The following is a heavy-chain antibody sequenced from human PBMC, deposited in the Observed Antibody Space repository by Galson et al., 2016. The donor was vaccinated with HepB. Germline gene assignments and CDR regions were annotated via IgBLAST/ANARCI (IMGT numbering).Heavy chain of an antibody. CDR1: GFIFSDYG. CDR3: AREGSLGTTTRFDY. V-gene: IGHV3-33*01. Sequence: SLRLSCAASGFIFSDYGMHWVRQAPGKGLEWVAVVWSDGTKTNYADSVKGRFNVSRDNSKNTVYLQMNSLIAEDTAVFYCAREGSLGTTTRFDYWGQGIVVAVSS. J-gene: IGHJ4*02. D-gene: IGHD1/OR15-1a*01. CDR2: VWSDGTKT.